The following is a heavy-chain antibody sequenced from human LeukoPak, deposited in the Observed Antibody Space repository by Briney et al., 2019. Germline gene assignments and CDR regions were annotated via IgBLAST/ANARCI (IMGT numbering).Heavy chain of an antibody. CDR3: ARGRFWSGYYSPGIRNHYYMDV. CDR2: INHSGST. CDR1: GGSFSGYY. V-gene: IGHV4-34*01. D-gene: IGHD3-3*01. J-gene: IGHJ6*03. Sequence: SETLSLTCAVYGGSFSGYYWSWIRQPPGKGLEWIGEINHSGSTNYNPSLKSRVTISVDTSKNQFSLKLSSVTAADTAVYYCARGRFWSGYYSPGIRNHYYMDVWGKGTTVTVSS.